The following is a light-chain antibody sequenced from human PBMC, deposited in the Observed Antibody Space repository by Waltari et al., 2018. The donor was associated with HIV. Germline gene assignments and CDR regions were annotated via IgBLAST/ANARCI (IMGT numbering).Light chain of an antibody. J-gene: IGKJ2*01. Sequence: EIVLTQSPGTLSLSPGEGATLSCRASQTNSSSSLAWYQQKPGQAPRLLIYGASIRATGIPDRFSGSGSGTDFTLTISRLEPEDFAVYYCQQYGNSPPYTFGQGTKLEIK. CDR2: GAS. CDR1: QTNSSSS. CDR3: QQYGNSPPYT. V-gene: IGKV3-20*01.